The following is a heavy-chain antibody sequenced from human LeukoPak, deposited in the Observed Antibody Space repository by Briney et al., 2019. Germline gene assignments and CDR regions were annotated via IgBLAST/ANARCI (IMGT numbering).Heavy chain of an antibody. CDR2: INWNGAWT. Sequence: GGSLRLSCAASGFKFDDYGMSWVRHAPGKGLEWVCDINWNGAWTGYADSVKGRFTISRDNAKNSLYLQMNSLGAEDTALYYCAGYYYDSSRGFDLWGQGTLVTASA. J-gene: IGHJ5*02. CDR1: GFKFDDYG. V-gene: IGHV3-20*04. CDR3: AGYYYDSSRGFDL. D-gene: IGHD3-22*01.